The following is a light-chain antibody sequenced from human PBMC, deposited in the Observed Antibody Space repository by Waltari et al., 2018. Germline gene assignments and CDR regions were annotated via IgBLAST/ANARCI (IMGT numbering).Light chain of an antibody. CDR2: RRH. Sequence: QSVLTQPPSASGTPGQRVTISCSGSGSNIAVNPVNWYQQIPDTAPQLPISRRHQRPSVVPYRFSAPKSGTSASLSISGLQSEDEADYYCAAWDDSLDTYVFGTGTKVTV. CDR1: GSNIAVNP. J-gene: IGLJ1*01. V-gene: IGLV1-44*01. CDR3: AAWDDSLDTYV.